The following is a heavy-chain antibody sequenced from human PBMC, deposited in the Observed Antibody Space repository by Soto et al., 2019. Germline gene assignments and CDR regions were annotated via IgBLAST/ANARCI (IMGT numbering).Heavy chain of an antibody. CDR2: INPSGGST. V-gene: IGHV1-46*01. J-gene: IGHJ4*02. CDR1: GYTFTGYY. D-gene: IGHD3-22*01. Sequence: ASVKVSCKASGYTFTGYYMHWVRQAPGQGLEWMGIINPSGGSTSYAQKFQGRVTMTRDTSTSTVYMELSSLRSEDTAVYYCARGAIYYDSIRNYFDYWGQGTLVTVSS. CDR3: ARGAIYYDSIRNYFDY.